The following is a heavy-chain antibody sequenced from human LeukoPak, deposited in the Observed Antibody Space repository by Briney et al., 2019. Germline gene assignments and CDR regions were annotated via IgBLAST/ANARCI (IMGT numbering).Heavy chain of an antibody. CDR1: GFTFSSYS. Sequence: PGGSLRLSCAASGFTFSSYSMNWVRRAPGKGLEWVSYISSSSSTIYYADSVKGRFTISRDNAKNSLYLQMNSLRAEDTAVYYCARDRREVVTVPDAFDIWGQGTMVTVSS. CDR2: ISSSSSTI. CDR3: ARDRREVVTVPDAFDI. J-gene: IGHJ3*02. D-gene: IGHD2-21*02. V-gene: IGHV3-48*01.